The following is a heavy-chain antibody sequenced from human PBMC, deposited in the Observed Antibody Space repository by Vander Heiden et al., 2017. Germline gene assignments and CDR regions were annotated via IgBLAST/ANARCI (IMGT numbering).Heavy chain of an antibody. D-gene: IGHD3-16*02. V-gene: IGHV3-48*02. CDR3: ARDQDYVWGSYRYLGNPFDY. J-gene: IGHJ4*02. CDR2: ISSSSSTI. Sequence: EVQLVDSGVGLVQPGGSLRLSCAASGFTFSSYSMTWVRQAPGKGLEWVSYISSSSSTIYYADSVKGRFTISRDNAKNSLYLQMNSLRDEDTAVYYCARDQDYVWGSYRYLGNPFDYWGQGTLVTVSS. CDR1: GFTFSSYS.